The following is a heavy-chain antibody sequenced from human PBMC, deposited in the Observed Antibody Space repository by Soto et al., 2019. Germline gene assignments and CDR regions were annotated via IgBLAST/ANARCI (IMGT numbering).Heavy chain of an antibody. J-gene: IGHJ4*02. CDR1: GYSFTSYW. Sequence: PGESLKISCKGSGYSFTSYWISWVRQMPGKGLEWMGRIDPSDSYTNYSPSFQGHVTISADKSISTAYLQWSSLKASDTAMYYCARLGDSSGWHEYDDYWGQGTLVTVSS. V-gene: IGHV5-10-1*01. D-gene: IGHD6-19*01. CDR2: IDPSDSYT. CDR3: ARLGDSSGWHEYDDY.